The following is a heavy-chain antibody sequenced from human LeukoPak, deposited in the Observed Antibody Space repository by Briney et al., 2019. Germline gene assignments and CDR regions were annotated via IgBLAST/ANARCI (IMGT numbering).Heavy chain of an antibody. CDR2: IRYDGSNK. D-gene: IGHD5-18*01. CDR3: AKDGGYSYSLYWYFDL. V-gene: IGHV3-30*02. CDR1: GFTFSSYG. Sequence: PGGSLRLSCAASGFTFSSYGMHWVRQAPGKGLEWVAFIRYDGSNKYYADSVKGRFTISRDNSKNTLYLQMNSLRAEDTAVYYCAKDGGYSYSLYWYFDLWGRGTLVTVSS. J-gene: IGHJ2*01.